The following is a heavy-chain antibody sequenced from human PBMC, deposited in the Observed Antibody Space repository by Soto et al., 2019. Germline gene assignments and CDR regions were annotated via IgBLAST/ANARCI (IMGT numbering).Heavy chain of an antibody. J-gene: IGHJ5*02. CDR2: ISGSGGST. Sequence: GGSLRLSCAASGFTFSSYAMSWVRQAPGKGLEWVSAISGSGGSTYYADSVKGRFTISRDNSKNTLYLQMNSLRAEDTAVYYCAKDSLPHVCLTGGNWFDPWGQGTLVTVSS. CDR3: AKDSLPHVCLTGGNWFDP. V-gene: IGHV3-23*01. D-gene: IGHD7-27*01. CDR1: GFTFSSYA.